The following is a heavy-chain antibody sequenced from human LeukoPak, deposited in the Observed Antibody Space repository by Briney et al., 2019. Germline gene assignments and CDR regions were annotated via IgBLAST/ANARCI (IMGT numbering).Heavy chain of an antibody. CDR3: AKRTHVLQFSGYYYSMDV. D-gene: IGHD3-3*01. Sequence: SGGSLRLSCAASGFTFSSSAMSWVRQAPGKGLEWVSAISGSGDSTYYADSVKGRFTISRDNSKNTLYLQMNSLRAEDTAVYYCAKRTHVLQFSGYYYSMDVWGQGTTVTVSS. CDR1: GFTFSSSA. CDR2: ISGSGDST. V-gene: IGHV3-23*01. J-gene: IGHJ6*02.